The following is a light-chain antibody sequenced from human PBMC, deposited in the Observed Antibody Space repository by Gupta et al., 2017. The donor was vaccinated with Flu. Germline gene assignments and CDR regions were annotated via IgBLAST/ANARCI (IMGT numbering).Light chain of an antibody. CDR3: QQYSNLPST. Sequence: PSSLSASVGDRITITCQASQDISNYLSWYQQKPGEAPELLIYDAFSLERGVPSRFSGSGSGTDFTLTISSLQPEDIATYYCQQYSNLPSTFGQGTKLEI. CDR2: DAF. V-gene: IGKV1-33*01. CDR1: QDISNY. J-gene: IGKJ2*01.